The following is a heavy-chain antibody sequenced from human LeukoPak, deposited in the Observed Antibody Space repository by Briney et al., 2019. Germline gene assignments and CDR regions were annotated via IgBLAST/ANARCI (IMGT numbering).Heavy chain of an antibody. D-gene: IGHD6-13*01. J-gene: IGHJ3*02. Sequence: PSETLSLTCVVYGGSFGGYYWSWIRQPPGKGLEWIGEISHSGNTNDNPSHKSRATISVDTSKNQFSLKLRSVTAADTAVYYCARVAAAGTDPGAFDIWGQGTMVTVSS. CDR1: GGSFGGYY. V-gene: IGHV4-34*04. CDR3: ARVAAAGTDPGAFDI. CDR2: ISHSGNT.